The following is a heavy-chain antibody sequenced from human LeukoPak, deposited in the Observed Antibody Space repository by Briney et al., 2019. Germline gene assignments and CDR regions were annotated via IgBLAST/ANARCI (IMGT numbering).Heavy chain of an antibody. V-gene: IGHV3-23*01. CDR2: ISGSGGST. D-gene: IGHD2-2*01. CDR3: AKYGEYCSSTSCRPYYYYGIDV. CDR1: GFTFSSYA. J-gene: IGHJ6*04. Sequence: GGSLRLSCAASGFTFSSYAMSWVRQAPGKGLEWVSAISGSGGSTYYADSVKGRFTISRDNSKNTLYLQMNSLRAEDTAVYYCAKYGEYCSSTSCRPYYYYGIDVCGKGTTVTVSS.